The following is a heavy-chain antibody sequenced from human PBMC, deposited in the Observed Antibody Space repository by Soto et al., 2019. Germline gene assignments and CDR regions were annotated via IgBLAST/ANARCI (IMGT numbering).Heavy chain of an antibody. D-gene: IGHD4-4*01. J-gene: IGHJ6*02. V-gene: IGHV3-33*01. Sequence: GGSLRLSCEASGFTFSSYGMHWVRQAPGKGLEWVAVIWYDGNSKYYEESVKGRFTISRDNSKNTMYVQMNSLRAEDTAVYYCARDRGYRSYESYGLDVWGQGTTVTVSS. CDR1: GFTFSSYG. CDR2: IWYDGNSK. CDR3: ARDRGYRSYESYGLDV.